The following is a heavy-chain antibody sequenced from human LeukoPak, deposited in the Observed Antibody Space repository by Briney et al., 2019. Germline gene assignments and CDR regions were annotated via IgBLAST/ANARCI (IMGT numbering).Heavy chain of an antibody. CDR1: GFTFSSYS. V-gene: IGHV3-21*01. J-gene: IGHJ6*03. CDR3: AKRRGLELLYYYYMDV. D-gene: IGHD1-7*01. CDR2: ISTSSSYI. Sequence: GGSLRLSCAASGFTFSSYSMNWVRQAPGKGLEWVSSISTSSSYIYYADSVKGRFTISRDNAKNSLYLQMNSLRAEDTAVYYCAKRRGLELLYYYYMDVWGKGTTVTVSS.